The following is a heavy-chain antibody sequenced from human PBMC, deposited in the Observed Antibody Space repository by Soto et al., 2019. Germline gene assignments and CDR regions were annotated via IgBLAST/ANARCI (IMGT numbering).Heavy chain of an antibody. D-gene: IGHD3-22*01. Sequence: GGSLRLSCAASGFTFSSYEMNWVRQAPGKGLEWVSYISSSGSTIYYADSVKGRFTISRDNAKNSLYLQMNSLRAEDTAVYYCASAQYYYDSSGSYHFDYWGQGTLVTVSS. V-gene: IGHV3-48*03. J-gene: IGHJ4*02. CDR3: ASAQYYYDSSGSYHFDY. CDR1: GFTFSSYE. CDR2: ISSSGSTI.